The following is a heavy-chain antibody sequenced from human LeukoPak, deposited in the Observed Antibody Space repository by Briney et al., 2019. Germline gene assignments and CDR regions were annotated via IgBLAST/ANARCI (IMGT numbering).Heavy chain of an antibody. CDR1: GFTFSSYA. D-gene: IGHD6-19*01. CDR3: AKGIAVAGAYDY. V-gene: IGHV3-30*04. CDR2: ISYDGSNK. J-gene: IGHJ4*02. Sequence: PGGSLRLSCAASGFTFSSYAMHWVRQAPGKGLEWVAVISYDGSNKYYADSVKGRFTISRDNSKNTLYLQMNSLRDEDTSVYYCAKGIAVAGAYDYWGQGTLVTVSS.